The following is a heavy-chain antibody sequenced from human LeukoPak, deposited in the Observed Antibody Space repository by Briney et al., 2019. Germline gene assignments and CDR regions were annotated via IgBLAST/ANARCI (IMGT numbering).Heavy chain of an antibody. V-gene: IGHV4-34*01. CDR3: ARLDADIAARFYYFDY. D-gene: IGHD6-6*01. Sequence: SETLSPTCAVYGGSFSGYYWSWIRQPPGKGLEWIGEINHSGSTNYNPSLKSRVTISVDTSKNQFSLKLSSVTAADTAVYYCARLDADIAARFYYFDYWGQGTLVTVSS. CDR2: INHSGST. CDR1: GGSFSGYY. J-gene: IGHJ4*02.